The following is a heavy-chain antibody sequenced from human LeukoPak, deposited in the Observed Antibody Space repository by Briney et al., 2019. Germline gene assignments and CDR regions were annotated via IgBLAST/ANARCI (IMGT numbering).Heavy chain of an antibody. V-gene: IGHV5-51*01. Sequence: GEPLKISCKGSGYSFTSNWIRWVRKMPGKGLEWMGIIYPGDTDTRYRPSFKGQVTISADKSIRTAYLQWSSVKASDTAMYYCARRASDYKEFDYWGQGTLVTVSS. CDR3: ARRASDYKEFDY. CDR1: GYSFTSNW. CDR2: IYPGDTDT. D-gene: IGHD4-11*01. J-gene: IGHJ4*02.